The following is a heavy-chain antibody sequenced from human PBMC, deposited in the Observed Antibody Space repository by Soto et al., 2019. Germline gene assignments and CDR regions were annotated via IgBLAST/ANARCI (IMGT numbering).Heavy chain of an antibody. J-gene: IGHJ6*02. CDR2: INAGNGNT. CDR3: ARAVPLDYLDYGMDV. D-gene: IGHD4-17*01. CDR1: GYTFTSYA. Sequence: QVQLVQSGAEVKKPGASVKVSCKASGYTFTSYAMHWVRQAPGQRLEWMGWINAGNGNTKYSQKFQGRVTITRDTSASTAYMELSSLRSEDTAVYYCARAVPLDYLDYGMDVWGQGTTVTVSS. V-gene: IGHV1-3*01.